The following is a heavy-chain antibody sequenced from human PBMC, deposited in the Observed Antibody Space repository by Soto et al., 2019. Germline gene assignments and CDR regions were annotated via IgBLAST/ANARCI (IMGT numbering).Heavy chain of an antibody. CDR3: ARDHREAVAGTVFGY. CDR2: ISAYNGNT. D-gene: IGHD6-19*01. V-gene: IGHV1-18*01. Sequence: ASVKVSCKASGYTFTSYGISWVRQAPGQGLEWMGWISAYNGNTNYAQKLQGRVTMTTDTSTSTAYMELRSLRSDDTAVYYCARDHREAVAGTVFGYWGQGTLVTVSS. J-gene: IGHJ4*02. CDR1: GYTFTSYG.